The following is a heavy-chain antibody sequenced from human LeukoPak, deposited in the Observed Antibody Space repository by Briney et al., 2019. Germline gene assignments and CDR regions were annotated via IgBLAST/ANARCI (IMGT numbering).Heavy chain of an antibody. CDR2: IYYSGST. D-gene: IGHD3-10*01. CDR3: ARLREDAFDI. Sequence: PSETLSLTCTVSGGSISSSSYYWGWIRQPPGKGLEWIGSIYYSGSTYYNPSLKSRVTISVDTSTIRFSLLLRSVTAADTAIYYCARLREDAFDIWGQGTMVTVSS. CDR1: GGSISSSSYY. J-gene: IGHJ3*02. V-gene: IGHV4-39*07.